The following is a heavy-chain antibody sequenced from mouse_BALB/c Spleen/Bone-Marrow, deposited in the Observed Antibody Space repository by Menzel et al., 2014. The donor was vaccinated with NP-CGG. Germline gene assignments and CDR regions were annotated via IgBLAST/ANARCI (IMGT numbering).Heavy chain of an antibody. Sequence: DVQLQESGGGLVKPGGPLKLSCAASGFTFSSYTMSWVRQTPEKRLEWVATISSGGSYTYYPDSVKGRFTISRDNAKNTLYLQMSSLKSEDTAMYYCTRDGKGNYDYAMDYWGQGTSVTVSS. J-gene: IGHJ4*01. D-gene: IGHD2-1*01. CDR2: ISSGGSYT. V-gene: IGHV5-6-4*01. CDR3: TRDGKGNYDYAMDY. CDR1: GFTFSSYT.